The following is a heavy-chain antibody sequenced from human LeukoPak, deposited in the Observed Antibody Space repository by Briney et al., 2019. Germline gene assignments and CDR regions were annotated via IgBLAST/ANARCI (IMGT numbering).Heavy chain of an antibody. CDR2: ISGSGGST. CDR1: GFTFSSYA. CDR3: ARATRNTMVRGAPGYFDY. Sequence: PGGSLRLSCAASGFTFSSYAMSWVRQAPGKGLEWVSAISGSGGSTYYADSVKGRFTISRDNAKNSLYLQMNSLRAEDTAVYYCARATRNTMVRGAPGYFDYWGQGTLVTVSS. V-gene: IGHV3-23*01. D-gene: IGHD3-10*01. J-gene: IGHJ4*02.